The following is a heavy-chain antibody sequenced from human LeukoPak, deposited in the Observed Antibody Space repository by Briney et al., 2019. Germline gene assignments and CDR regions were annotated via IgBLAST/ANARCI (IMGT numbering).Heavy chain of an antibody. D-gene: IGHD3-22*01. CDR2: INPSGGST. J-gene: IGHJ4*02. CDR3: ARDQEPSYLTNSSGYCYGY. V-gene: IGHV1-46*01. Sequence: EASVKVSCKASGYTFTSYYMHWVRQALGQGLEWMGIINPSGGSTSYAQKFQGRVTMTRDTSTSTVYMEPSSLRSEDTAVYYCARDQEPSYLTNSSGYCYGYWGQGTLVTVSS. CDR1: GYTFTSYY.